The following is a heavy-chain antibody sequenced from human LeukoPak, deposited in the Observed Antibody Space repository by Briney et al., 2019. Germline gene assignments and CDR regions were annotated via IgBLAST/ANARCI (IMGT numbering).Heavy chain of an antibody. Sequence: GGSLRLSCAASGFTFSSYAMSWVHQAPGKGLEWVSAISGSGGSTYYADSVKGRFTISRDNSKNTLYLQMNSLRAEDTGVYYCAKDKKRFGELNWFHPWGQGTLVTVSS. V-gene: IGHV3-23*01. CDR3: AKDKKRFGELNWFHP. CDR1: GFTFSSYA. J-gene: IGHJ5*02. D-gene: IGHD3-10*01. CDR2: ISGSGGST.